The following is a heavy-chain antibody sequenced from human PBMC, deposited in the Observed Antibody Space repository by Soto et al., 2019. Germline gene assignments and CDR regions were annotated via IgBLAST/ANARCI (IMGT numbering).Heavy chain of an antibody. Sequence: SVQVSCQASRYTFPRYYMHWLRPAPAQGLEWMGWSNPKSGDTNYAQKSHGRVTMTRDTSISTAYIELSRLRSDDTAVDYCARPIGYCSSTSCYSGNNWFDPWGHGTLVTVSS. J-gene: IGHJ5*02. CDR1: RYTFPRYY. D-gene: IGHD2-2*01. CDR3: ARPIGYCSSTSCYSGNNWFDP. CDR2: SNPKSGDT. V-gene: IGHV1-2*02.